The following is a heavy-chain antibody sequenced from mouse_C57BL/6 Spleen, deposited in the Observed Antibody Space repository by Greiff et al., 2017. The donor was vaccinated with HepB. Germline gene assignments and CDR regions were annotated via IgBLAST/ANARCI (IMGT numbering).Heavy chain of an antibody. CDR2: IRNKANGYTT. D-gene: IGHD2-5*01. V-gene: IGHV7-3*01. Sequence: EVHLVESGGGLVQPGGSLSLSCAASGFTFTDYYMSWVRQPPGKALEWLGFIRNKANGYTTEYSASVKGRFTNSRDNSQSILYLQMNALRAEDSATYYCAGGSNYVYWYFDVWGTGTTVTVSS. J-gene: IGHJ1*03. CDR3: AGGSNYVYWYFDV. CDR1: GFTFTDYY.